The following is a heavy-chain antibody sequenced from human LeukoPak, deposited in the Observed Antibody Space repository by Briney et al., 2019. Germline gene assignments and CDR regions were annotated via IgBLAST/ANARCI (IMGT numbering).Heavy chain of an antibody. CDR2: IYYSGST. Sequence: PSETLSLTCTVSGGSISSSDYYWSWIRQPPGKGLEWIGYIYYSGSTYYNPSLKSRVTISVDTSKNQFSLKLSSVTAADTAVYYCAPGGYYGSGSYPQWGQGTLVTVSS. D-gene: IGHD3-10*01. J-gene: IGHJ4*02. V-gene: IGHV4-30-4*01. CDR1: GGSISSSDYY. CDR3: APGGYYGSGSYPQ.